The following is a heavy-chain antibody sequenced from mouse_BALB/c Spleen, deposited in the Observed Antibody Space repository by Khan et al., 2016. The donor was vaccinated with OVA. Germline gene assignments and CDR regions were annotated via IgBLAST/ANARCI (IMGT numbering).Heavy chain of an antibody. V-gene: IGHV2-9*02. CDR2: MWTGGST. CDR3: ARDLCSSHWYFDV. J-gene: IGHJ1*01. CDR1: GFSLTSYG. Sequence: QVQLKESGPGLVAPSQSLSITCTVSGFSLTSYGVHWVRQPPGKDLEWLGVMWTGGSTNYNSALRSRLSIKTDDSKSQGFLKMNNLKTDYHAMYSWARDLCSSHWYFDVWGAGTTVTVCS. D-gene: IGHD1-1*01.